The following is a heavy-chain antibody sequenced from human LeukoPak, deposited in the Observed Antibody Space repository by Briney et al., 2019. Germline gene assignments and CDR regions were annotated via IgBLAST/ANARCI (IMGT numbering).Heavy chain of an antibody. CDR2: ISSSSSYI. Sequence: GGSQRLSCSASGFTFSSYAMHWVRQAPGKGLEWVSSISSSSSYIYYADSVKGRFTISRDNAKNSLYLQMNSLRAEDTAVYYCARGGVGAFDYWGQGTLVTVSS. V-gene: IGHV3-21*01. CDR3: ARGGVGAFDY. J-gene: IGHJ4*02. D-gene: IGHD1-26*01. CDR1: GFTFSSYA.